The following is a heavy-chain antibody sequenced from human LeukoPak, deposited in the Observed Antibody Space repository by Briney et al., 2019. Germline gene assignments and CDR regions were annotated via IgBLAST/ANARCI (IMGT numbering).Heavy chain of an antibody. CDR2: ISGSGYYS. CDR3: AKGGPTGSNYFDF. J-gene: IGHJ4*02. D-gene: IGHD1-26*01. V-gene: IGHV3-23*01. CDR1: GFTFDNYA. Sequence: GGSLRLSCAASGFTFDNYAVSWVRQAPRKGLEWVSVISGSGYYSYYADSEKGRFTVSRDNSKTTLYLQMNSLRADDTAVYYCAKGGPTGSNYFDFWGQGTLVTVSS.